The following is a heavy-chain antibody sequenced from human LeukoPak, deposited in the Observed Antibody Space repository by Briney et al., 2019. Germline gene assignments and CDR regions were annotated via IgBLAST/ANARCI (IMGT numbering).Heavy chain of an antibody. J-gene: IGHJ4*02. CDR3: ARGLYSSSSPF. D-gene: IGHD6-6*01. V-gene: IGHV4-4*07. CDR1: GGSISSYY. CDR2: IYSSGTT. Sequence: SETLSLTCTVSGGSISSYYWSWIRQPAGKGLEWIGRIYSSGTTNYNPSLKSRVTMSVDTSRNQVSLKLSSVTAADTAVYYCARGLYSSSSPFWGQGTLVTVSS.